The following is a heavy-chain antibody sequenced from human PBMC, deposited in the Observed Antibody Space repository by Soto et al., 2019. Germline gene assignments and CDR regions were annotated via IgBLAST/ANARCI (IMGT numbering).Heavy chain of an antibody. CDR3: ARSQSLRWLQLTGAFDI. CDR2: IYYSGST. Sequence: SETLSLTCTVSGGSISSYYWSWIRQPPGKGLEWIGYIYYSGSTNYNPSLKSRVTISVDTSKNQFSLKLSSVAAADTAVYYCARSQSLRWLQLTGAFDIWGQGTMVTVS. V-gene: IGHV4-59*01. J-gene: IGHJ3*02. D-gene: IGHD5-12*01. CDR1: GGSISSYY.